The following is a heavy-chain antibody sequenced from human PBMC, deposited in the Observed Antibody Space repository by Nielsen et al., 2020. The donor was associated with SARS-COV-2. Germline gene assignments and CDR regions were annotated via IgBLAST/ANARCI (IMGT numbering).Heavy chain of an antibody. Sequence: GESLKISCAASGFTFDDYGMSWVRQAPGKGLEWVSVIYSGGSTYYADSVKGRFTISRHNSKNTLYLQMNSLRAEDTAVYYCARGAPYSSGWYSWFDPWGQGTLVTVSS. CDR2: IYSGGST. CDR3: ARGAPYSSGWYSWFDP. J-gene: IGHJ5*02. D-gene: IGHD6-19*01. CDR1: GFTFDDYG. V-gene: IGHV3-53*04.